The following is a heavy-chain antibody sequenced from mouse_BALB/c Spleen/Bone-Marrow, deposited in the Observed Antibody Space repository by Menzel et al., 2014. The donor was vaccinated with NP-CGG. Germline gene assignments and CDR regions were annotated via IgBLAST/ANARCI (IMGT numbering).Heavy chain of an antibody. CDR3: ARSLYYRYDFFDY. D-gene: IGHD2-14*01. J-gene: IGHJ2*01. V-gene: IGHV5-17*02. CDR2: ISSGSSTI. Sequence: EVKLMESGGGLVQPGGSRKLSCAASGFTFSSFGMHWVRQAPEKGLEWVAYISSGSSTIYYADTVKGRFTISRDNTKNTLFLQMTSLRSEDTAMYYSARSLYYRYDFFDYWGQGTTLTVSS. CDR1: GFTFSSFG.